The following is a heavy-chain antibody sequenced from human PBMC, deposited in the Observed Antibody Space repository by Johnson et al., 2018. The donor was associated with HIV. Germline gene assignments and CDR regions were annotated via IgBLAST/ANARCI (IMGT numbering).Heavy chain of an antibody. D-gene: IGHD1-26*01. V-gene: IGHV3-30*02. CDR1: GFTFSSYG. CDR3: AKDWSRTVGATLGPGAFDI. J-gene: IGHJ3*02. Sequence: QMLLVESGGGLVQPGGSLRLSCAASGFTFSSYGMHWVRQAPGKGLEWVAFIRYDGSNKYYADSVKGRFTISRDNSKNTLYLQMNSLRAEDTAVYYCAKDWSRTVGATLGPGAFDIWGQGTMVTVSS. CDR2: IRYDGSNK.